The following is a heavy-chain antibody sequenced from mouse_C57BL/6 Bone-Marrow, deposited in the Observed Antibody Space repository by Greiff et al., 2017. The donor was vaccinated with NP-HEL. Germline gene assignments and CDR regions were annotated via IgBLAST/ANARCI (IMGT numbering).Heavy chain of an antibody. J-gene: IGHJ3*01. CDR3: AMGSSITWFAY. Sequence: VQLQQSGAELARPGASVKLSCKASGYTFTSYGISWVKQRTGQGLEWIGEIYPRSGNTYYNEKFKGKATLTADKSSSTAYMELRSLTSEDSAVYFCAMGSSITWFAYSGQGTLVTVSA. CDR2: IYPRSGNT. CDR1: GYTFTSYG. D-gene: IGHD1-1*01. V-gene: IGHV1-81*01.